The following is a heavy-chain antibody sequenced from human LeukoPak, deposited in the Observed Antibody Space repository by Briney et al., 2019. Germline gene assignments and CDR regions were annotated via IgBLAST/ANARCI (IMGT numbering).Heavy chain of an antibody. Sequence: ASVKVSCTTSGYTFSDYYMNWVRQAPGQGLEWMGRINPNSGGTNYAQKFQGRVTMTRDTSISTAYMELSSLKSDDTAVYYSARGRRPRYYDSSGLYYFDCWGQGTLVTVSS. CDR1: GYTFSDYY. CDR3: ARGRRPRYYDSSGLYYFDC. CDR2: INPNSGGT. J-gene: IGHJ4*02. D-gene: IGHD3-22*01. V-gene: IGHV1-2*02.